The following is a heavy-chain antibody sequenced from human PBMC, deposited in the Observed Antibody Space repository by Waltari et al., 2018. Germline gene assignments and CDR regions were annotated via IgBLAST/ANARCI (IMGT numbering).Heavy chain of an antibody. J-gene: IGHJ4*02. V-gene: IGHV3-33*01. Sequence: QVQLVESGGDVVQTGRSLRLSCSPSGFPFLNYGMHWVRQAPGKGLEWVAVIWFDGSKKYYVDSVKGRFTISRDTSRNTLYLQMDSLRVEDTAMYYCARATAESALDSWGQGTRVIVSS. CDR3: ARATAESALDS. CDR2: IWFDGSKK. CDR1: GFPFLNYG. D-gene: IGHD2-21*02.